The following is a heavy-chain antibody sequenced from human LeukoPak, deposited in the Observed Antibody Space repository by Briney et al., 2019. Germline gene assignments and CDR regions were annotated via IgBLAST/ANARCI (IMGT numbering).Heavy chain of an antibody. CDR3: ARIRSGGDY. D-gene: IGHD6-25*01. CDR2: IIPILGIA. CDR1: GYTFTIYG. Sequence: SVKVSCKASGYTFTIYGISWVRQAPGQGLEWMGRIIPILGIANYAQKFQGRVTITADKSTSTAYMELSSLRSEDTAVYYCARIRSGGDYWGQGTLVTVSS. J-gene: IGHJ4*02. V-gene: IGHV1-69*04.